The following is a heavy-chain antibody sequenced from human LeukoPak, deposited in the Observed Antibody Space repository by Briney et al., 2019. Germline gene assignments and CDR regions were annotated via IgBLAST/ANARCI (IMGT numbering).Heavy chain of an antibody. Sequence: PGGSLRLSCAASGFTFSSYSMNWVRQAPGTGLEWVSYISSSSSTVYYADSVKGRFTISRDNAKNSLYLQMNSLRAEDTAVYYCAKSGGNSFLSGVDHWGQGTLVTVSS. D-gene: IGHD3-3*01. V-gene: IGHV3-48*01. J-gene: IGHJ4*02. CDR3: AKSGGNSFLSGVDH. CDR2: ISSSSSTV. CDR1: GFTFSSYS.